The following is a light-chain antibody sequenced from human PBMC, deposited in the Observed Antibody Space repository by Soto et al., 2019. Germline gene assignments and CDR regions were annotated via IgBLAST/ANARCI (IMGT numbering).Light chain of an antibody. CDR2: DAS. V-gene: IGKV1-5*01. CDR3: QQYNSYWT. CDR1: QSISSW. J-gene: IGKJ1*01. Sequence: IQLNQSQYTLSGSVGERVTLTCRASQSISSWLAWYQQKPGKAPKLLIYDASSLESGVPSRFSGSGSGTEFTLTISSLQPDDFATYYCQQYNSYWTFGQGTMWIS.